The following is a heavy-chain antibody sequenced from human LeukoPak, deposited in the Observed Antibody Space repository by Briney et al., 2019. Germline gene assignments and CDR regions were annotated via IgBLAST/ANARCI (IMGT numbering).Heavy chain of an antibody. Sequence: SVKVSCKASGGTFSSYAISWVRQAPGQGLEWMGRIIPILGIANYAQKFQGRVTITADKSTSTAYMELSSLRSEDTAVYYCARDRQPRLYYYYYYGMDVWGQGTTVTVSS. CDR3: ARDRQPRLYYYYYYGMDV. CDR2: IIPILGIA. D-gene: IGHD1-1*01. CDR1: GGTFSSYA. V-gene: IGHV1-69*04. J-gene: IGHJ6*02.